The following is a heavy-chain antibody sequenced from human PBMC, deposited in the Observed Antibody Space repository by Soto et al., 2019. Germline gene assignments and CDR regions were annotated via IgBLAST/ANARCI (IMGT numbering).Heavy chain of an antibody. D-gene: IGHD3-3*01. CDR1: GFSLSTSGVG. CDR2: IYWDDDK. J-gene: IGHJ3*02. Sequence: QITLKESGPKLVKPTQNLTLTCTFSGFSLSTSGVGVGWIRQPPGKALEWLALIYWDDDKRYRPSLKSRLTITKDTSKYQVVLTITNMDHVDTATYDCAHRPYYDFWSGYYAAFDIWGQGTMVTFSS. V-gene: IGHV2-5*02. CDR3: AHRPYYDFWSGYYAAFDI.